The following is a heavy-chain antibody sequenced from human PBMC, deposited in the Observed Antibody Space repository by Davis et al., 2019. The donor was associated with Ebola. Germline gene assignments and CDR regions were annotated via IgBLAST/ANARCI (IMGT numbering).Heavy chain of an antibody. CDR3: AKGSITMIRGVIIPYYYGMDV. Sequence: ASVKVSCKASGYTFTSYDINWVRQATGQGLEWMGWISAYNGNTNYAQKLQGRVTMTTDTSTSTAYMELRSLRSDDTAVYYCAKGSITMIRGVIIPYYYGMDVWGQGTTVTVSS. CDR1: GYTFTSYD. J-gene: IGHJ6*02. D-gene: IGHD3-10*01. V-gene: IGHV1-18*01. CDR2: ISAYNGNT.